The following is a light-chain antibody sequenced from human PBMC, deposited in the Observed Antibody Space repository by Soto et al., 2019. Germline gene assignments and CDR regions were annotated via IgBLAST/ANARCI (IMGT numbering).Light chain of an antibody. Sequence: EIVLTQSPGTLSLSPGERATLSCRASQSVSSNYLAWYPQKPGQAPRLLIYGASSRATGIPDRFSGSGSGTDFTLTISRLEPEDFAVYYCQQYGSSPRTFGQGTKVDIK. J-gene: IGKJ1*01. CDR2: GAS. CDR3: QQYGSSPRT. V-gene: IGKV3-20*01. CDR1: QSVSSNY.